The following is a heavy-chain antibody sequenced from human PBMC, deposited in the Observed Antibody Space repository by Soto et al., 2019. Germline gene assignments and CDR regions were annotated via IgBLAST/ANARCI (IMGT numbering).Heavy chain of an antibody. CDR1: GGSIDSSAYY. Sequence: PSETLSLTCAVSGGSIDSSAYYWGWIRQPPGKGLEWIGSIKYGGSSYYNPSLKSRVTISVDTSKNHFSLKLSSVTAADTAVYYCVRRDCGGDCYSWYYWGQGTLVTVSS. CDR2: IKYGGSS. D-gene: IGHD2-21*02. J-gene: IGHJ4*02. V-gene: IGHV4-39*02. CDR3: VRRDCGGDCYSWYY.